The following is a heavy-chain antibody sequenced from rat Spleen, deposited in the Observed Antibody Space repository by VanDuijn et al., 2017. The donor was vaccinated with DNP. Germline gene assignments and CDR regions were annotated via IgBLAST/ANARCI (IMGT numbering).Heavy chain of an antibody. CDR2: ISYDGSST. J-gene: IGHJ2*01. CDR1: GFTFSNYG. CDR3: ARHYGGYRPAYHFDY. V-gene: IGHV5-29*01. D-gene: IGHD1-11*01. Sequence: EVQLVESGGGLVQPGRSLKLSCAASGFTFSNYGMAWVRQAPTKGLEWVATISYDGSSTYYRDSVKGRFTISRDNAKSTLYLQMDSLRSEDTATYYCARHYGGYRPAYHFDYWGQGVMVTVSS.